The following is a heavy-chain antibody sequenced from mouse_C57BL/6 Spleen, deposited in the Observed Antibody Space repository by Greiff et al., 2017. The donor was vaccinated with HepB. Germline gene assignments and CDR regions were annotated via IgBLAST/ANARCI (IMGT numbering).Heavy chain of an antibody. CDR1: GYTFTSYW. CDR2: IDPSDSYT. Sequence: VQLQQPGAELVRPGTSVKLSCKASGYTFTSYWMHWVKQRPGQGLEWIGVIDPSDSYTNYNQKFKGKATLTVDTSSSTAYMQLSSLTSEDSAVYYCATTMVTTGFAYWGQGTLVTVSA. CDR3: ATTMVTTGFAY. D-gene: IGHD2-2*01. J-gene: IGHJ3*01. V-gene: IGHV1-59*01.